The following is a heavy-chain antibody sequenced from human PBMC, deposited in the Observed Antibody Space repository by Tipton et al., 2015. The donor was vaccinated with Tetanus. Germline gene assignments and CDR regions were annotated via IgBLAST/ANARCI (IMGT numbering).Heavy chain of an antibody. V-gene: IGHV4-31*03. D-gene: IGHD3-22*01. CDR3: ARRDEGSGYYHDNWYFDL. J-gene: IGHJ2*01. CDR2: IYYSGST. CDR1: GGSISSGGYY. Sequence: LSLTCTVSGGSISSGGYYWSWIRQHPGKGLEWIGYIYYSGSTYYNPSLKSRVTISVDTSKNQFSLKLSSVTAADTAVYYCARRDEGSGYYHDNWYFDLWGRGTLVTVSS.